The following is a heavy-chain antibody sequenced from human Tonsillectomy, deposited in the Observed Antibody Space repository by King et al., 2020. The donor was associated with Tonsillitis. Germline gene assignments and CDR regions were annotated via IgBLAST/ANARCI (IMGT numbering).Heavy chain of an antibody. CDR3: ARDYGNYASDY. Sequence: VQLVESGGGLVQPGGSLRLSCAASGFPFSSYWMIWVRQAPGKGLEGVANIQQHGIEIYYVDSVKGRFTISRDNAKNSLYLQMNSLRAEDTAVYYCARDYGNYASDYWGQGTLVTVSS. CDR1: GFPFSSYW. J-gene: IGHJ4*02. CDR2: IQQHGIEI. D-gene: IGHD4-17*01. V-gene: IGHV3-7*03.